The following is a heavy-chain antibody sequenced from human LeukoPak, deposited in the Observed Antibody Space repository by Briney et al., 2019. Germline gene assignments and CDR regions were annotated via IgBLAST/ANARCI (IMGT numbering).Heavy chain of an antibody. CDR1: GFAFSTFA. V-gene: IGHV3-30*03. D-gene: IGHD6-19*01. Sequence: HPGGSLRLSCAASGFAFSTFAMHWVRQAPGKGLEWVGVISYNGSHKYITDSVKGRFTISRDNSKKTVYLQITGLRADDTAKYYCARRIIAVATGALDLWGQGTQVTVSS. CDR3: ARRIIAVATGALDL. CDR2: ISYNGSHK. J-gene: IGHJ3*01.